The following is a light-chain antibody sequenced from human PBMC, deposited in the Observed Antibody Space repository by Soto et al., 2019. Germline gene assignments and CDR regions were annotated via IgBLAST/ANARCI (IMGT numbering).Light chain of an antibody. CDR3: QQRSKFLWT. J-gene: IGKJ1*01. CDR1: QSVSSY. Sequence: EIVLTQSPATLSLSPGERATLSCRANQSVSSYLAWYQQKPGQAPRLLMYDTSNRAPGIPARFSGSGSGTDFTLTISSLEPEDFAVYFCQQRSKFLWTFGQGTKVDI. CDR2: DTS. V-gene: IGKV3-11*01.